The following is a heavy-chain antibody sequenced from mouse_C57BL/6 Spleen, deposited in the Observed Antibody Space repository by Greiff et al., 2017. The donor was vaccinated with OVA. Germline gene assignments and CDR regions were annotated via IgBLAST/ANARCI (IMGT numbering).Heavy chain of an antibody. D-gene: IGHD1-1*02. J-gene: IGHJ1*03. CDR1: GYSITSGYY. CDR3: ANYYFDV. V-gene: IGHV3-6*01. Sequence: EVQLQESGPGLVKPSQSLSLTCSVPGYSITSGYYWNWIRQFPGNKLEWMGYISYDGSNNYNPSLKNRISITRDTSKNQFFLKLNSVTTEDTATYYCANYYFDVWGTGTTVTVSS. CDR2: ISYDGSN.